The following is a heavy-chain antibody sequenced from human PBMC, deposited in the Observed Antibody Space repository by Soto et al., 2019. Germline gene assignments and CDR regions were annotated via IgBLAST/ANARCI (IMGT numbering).Heavy chain of an antibody. CDR2: IWYDGSKK. CDR3: ARDPASSMDV. J-gene: IGHJ6*02. CDR1: GYTFSSHG. V-gene: IGHV3-33*01. D-gene: IGHD6-25*01. Sequence: QVQLVESGGGVVQPGTSLRLSCAASGYTFSSHGMHWVRQAPGKGLEWVAVIWYDGSKKYYAGSVKGRFTISRDDSKNTLYLEMNHLRAEDTAMYYCARDPASSMDVWGQGTTVIVSS.